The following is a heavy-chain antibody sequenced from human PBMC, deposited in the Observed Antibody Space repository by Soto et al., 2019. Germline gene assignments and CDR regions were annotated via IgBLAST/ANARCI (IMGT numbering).Heavy chain of an antibody. CDR2: IKQDGSEK. V-gene: IGHV3-7*05. D-gene: IGHD3-3*01. J-gene: IGHJ4*02. CDR1: GFTFSSYW. Sequence: EVQLVESGGGLVQPGGSLRLSCAASGFTFSSYWMSWVRQAPGKGLEWVANIKQDGSEKYYVDSVKGRFTISRDNAKNSLYLQMNSLRAEDTAVYYCARDLPPLRFLDWPVPDYWGQGTLVTVSS. CDR3: ARDLPPLRFLDWPVPDY.